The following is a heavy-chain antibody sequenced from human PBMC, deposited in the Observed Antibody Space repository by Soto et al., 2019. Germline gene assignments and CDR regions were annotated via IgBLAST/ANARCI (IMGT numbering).Heavy chain of an antibody. V-gene: IGHV1-69*13. Sequence: SVKVSCKASGGTFSSYAISWVRQAPGQGLEWMGGIIPIFGTANYAQKFRGRVTITADESTSTAYMELSSLRSEDTAVYYCASGDSGYDLPTPMDVWGQGTTVTVSS. J-gene: IGHJ6*02. CDR2: IIPIFGTA. CDR1: GGTFSSYA. D-gene: IGHD5-12*01. CDR3: ASGDSGYDLPTPMDV.